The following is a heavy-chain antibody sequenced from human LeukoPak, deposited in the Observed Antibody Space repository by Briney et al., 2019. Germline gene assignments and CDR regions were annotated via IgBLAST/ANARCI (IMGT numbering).Heavy chain of an antibody. J-gene: IGHJ4*02. Sequence: GRSLRLSCAASGFIFNNYGLIWVRQAPGQGLESVSAISNDGGGTNYADFVKGRFTISRDNSKNTLFLQMNSLRAEDTALYYCAKGSSGYFFDLWGQGTLVTVSS. V-gene: IGHV3-23*01. CDR2: ISNDGGGT. CDR1: GFIFNNYG. D-gene: IGHD3-22*01. CDR3: AKGSSGYFFDL.